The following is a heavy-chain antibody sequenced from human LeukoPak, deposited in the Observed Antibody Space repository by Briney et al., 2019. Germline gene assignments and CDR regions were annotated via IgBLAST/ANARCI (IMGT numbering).Heavy chain of an antibody. J-gene: IGHJ4*02. CDR3: TTSSHMITFGGVIVLFDY. D-gene: IGHD3-16*02. CDR2: IKSRTDGGTT. Sequence: GGSLRLSCAASGFTFSNAWMSWVRQAPGKGLEWVGRIKSRTDGGTTDYAAPVKGRFTISRDDSKNTLYLQMNSLKTEDTAVYYCTTSSHMITFGGVIVLFDYWGQGTLVTVSS. CDR1: GFTFSNAW. V-gene: IGHV3-15*01.